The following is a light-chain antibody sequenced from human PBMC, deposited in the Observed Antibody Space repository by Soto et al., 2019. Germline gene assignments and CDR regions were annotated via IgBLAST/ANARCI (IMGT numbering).Light chain of an antibody. CDR1: QSLNRNY. CDR2: ATS. CDR3: QRYGLSPPFS. J-gene: IGKJ3*01. V-gene: IGKV3-20*01. Sequence: EIVLTQSPGTLSLSPGERASLSCRASQSLNRNYVAWYQQKVGQAPRLLIYATSGKATGIPDRFRGSWSGTEFNLTIARLEPEDFAVYYCQRYGLSPPFSFGPGTKVEIK.